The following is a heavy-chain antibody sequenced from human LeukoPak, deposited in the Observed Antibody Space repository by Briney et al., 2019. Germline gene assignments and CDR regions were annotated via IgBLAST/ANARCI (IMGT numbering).Heavy chain of an antibody. CDR3: GKTTTGYSGGRNPAWPVDY. Sequence: PGGSLRLSCTASGFTFSSYAMYWVRQAPGKGLEWVSGIFGSGGSAHYADSVKGRFTISRDNSQNTVYLQMNSLRAEDTAVYYCGKTTTGYSGGRNPAWPVDYWGQGTLVTVSS. D-gene: IGHD6-19*01. CDR1: GFTFSSYA. CDR2: IFGSGGSA. J-gene: IGHJ4*02. V-gene: IGHV3-23*01.